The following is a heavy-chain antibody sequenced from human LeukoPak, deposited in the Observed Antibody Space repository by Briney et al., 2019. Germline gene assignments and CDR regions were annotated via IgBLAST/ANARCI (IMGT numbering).Heavy chain of an antibody. CDR3: ESQAGAGSYSLDE. J-gene: IGHJ4*02. V-gene: IGHV1-18*01. CDR1: RYTFTSYV. D-gene: IGHD3-10*01. Sequence: APGRVCYKAVRYTFTSYVIIWVRQAPGQRLEGMQWIRAYNSITTYAQKHQGRVTMTTDTSTSTAYMELRILRPDGTAVYYCESQAGAGSYSLDEGGQGTLVTVSS. CDR2: IRAYNSIT.